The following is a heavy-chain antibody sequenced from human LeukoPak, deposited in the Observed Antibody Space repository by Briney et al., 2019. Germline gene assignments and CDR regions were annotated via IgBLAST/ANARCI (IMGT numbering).Heavy chain of an antibody. CDR1: GASISSYY. V-gene: IGHV4-59*08. J-gene: IGHJ4*02. CDR2: IYYSGST. Sequence: SETLSLTCSVSGASISSYYWSWIRQPPGKGLEWIGYIYYSGSTNYNPSLMSRLTISVDTSKNQFSLKLSSVTAADTAVYYCARLIAVAGTYRGHFDYWGQGALVTVSS. CDR3: ARLIAVAGTYRGHFDY. D-gene: IGHD6-19*01.